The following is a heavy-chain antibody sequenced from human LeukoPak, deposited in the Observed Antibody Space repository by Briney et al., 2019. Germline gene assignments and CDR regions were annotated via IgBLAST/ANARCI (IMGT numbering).Heavy chain of an antibody. CDR3: AKGARGYSDGFYFDY. CDR2: INPNSGGT. J-gene: IGHJ4*02. D-gene: IGHD2-15*01. CDR1: GYTFTGYY. Sequence: ASVKVSCKASGYTFTGYYMHWVRQAPGQGLEWMGWINPNSGGTNYAQKFQGRVTMTRDTSISTAYMELSRLRSDDTAVYYCAKGARGYSDGFYFDYWGQGTLVTVSS. V-gene: IGHV1-2*02.